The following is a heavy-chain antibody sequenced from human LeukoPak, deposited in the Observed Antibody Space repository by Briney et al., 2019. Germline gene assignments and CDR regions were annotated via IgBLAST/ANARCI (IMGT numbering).Heavy chain of an antibody. J-gene: IGHJ4*02. V-gene: IGHV3-74*01. CDR2: INTDGSTT. D-gene: IGHD6-13*01. CDR1: RFTFSIYW. CDR3: ARDPLGIAADHTTYDY. Sequence: PGGSLRLSCATSRFTFSIYWMHWVRQAPGKGLVWVSRINTDGSTTTYADSVKGRFTISRDNAKNTLYLQMNSLRAEDTAVYYCARDPLGIAADHTTYDYWGQGTLVTVSS.